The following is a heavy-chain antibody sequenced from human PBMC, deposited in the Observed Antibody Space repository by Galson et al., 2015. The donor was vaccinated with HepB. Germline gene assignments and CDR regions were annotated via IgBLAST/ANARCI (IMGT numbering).Heavy chain of an antibody. D-gene: IGHD5-12*01. CDR3: AATSPHYYYGMDV. CDR1: GGSITSSSYY. Sequence: ETLSLTCTVSGGSITSSSYYWGWIRQPPGKGLEWIGNVYYSGNTFYNPSLKSRVTISVDTSKNQLSLKLSSVTAADTAVYYCAATSPHYYYGMDVWGQGTTVTVSS. J-gene: IGHJ6*02. V-gene: IGHV4-39*07. CDR2: VYYSGNT.